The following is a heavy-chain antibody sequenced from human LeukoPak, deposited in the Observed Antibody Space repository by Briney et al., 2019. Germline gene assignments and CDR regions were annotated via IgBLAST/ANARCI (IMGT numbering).Heavy chain of an antibody. CDR1: GFIFSSYA. D-gene: IGHD6-13*01. Sequence: PGGSLRLSCAASGFIFSSYAMSWVRQAPGKGLEWVSAISGSGGSTYYADSVKGRFTISRDNSKNTLYLQMNSLRAEDTAVYYCAKDRQQQLVFYPVVPEFDYWGQGTLVTVSS. CDR3: AKDRQQQLVFYPVVPEFDY. J-gene: IGHJ4*02. CDR2: ISGSGGST. V-gene: IGHV3-23*01.